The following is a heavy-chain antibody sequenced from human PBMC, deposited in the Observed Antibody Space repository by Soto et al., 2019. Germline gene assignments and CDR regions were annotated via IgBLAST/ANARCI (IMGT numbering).Heavy chain of an antibody. V-gene: IGHV1-3*01. D-gene: IGHD3-22*01. CDR1: GYTFTSYA. CDR3: ARVPRYDSSGYYHSYFDY. J-gene: IGHJ4*02. CDR2: INAGNGNT. Sequence: ASVKVSCKASGYTFTSYAMHWVRQAPGQRLEWMGWINAGNGNTKYSQKFQGRVTITRDTSASTAYMELSSLRSEDTAVYYCARVPRYDSSGYYHSYFDYWGQGTLVTVSS.